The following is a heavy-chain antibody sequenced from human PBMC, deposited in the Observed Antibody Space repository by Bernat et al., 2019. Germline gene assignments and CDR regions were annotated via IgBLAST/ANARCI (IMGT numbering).Heavy chain of an antibody. D-gene: IGHD3-3*01. CDR1: GGSISSNY. Sequence: QVQLQESGPGLVKPSETLSLTCTVSGGSISSNYGTWIGQPPGKGLGGIGYIYYSGSTNYNPSLKSRVTISVDTSKNQFSLKLSSVTAADTAVYYCARGSWVYYDFWSGTMGAFDIWGQGTMVTVSS. CDR3: ARGSWVYYDFWSGTMGAFDI. CDR2: IYYSGST. J-gene: IGHJ3*02. V-gene: IGHV4-59*13.